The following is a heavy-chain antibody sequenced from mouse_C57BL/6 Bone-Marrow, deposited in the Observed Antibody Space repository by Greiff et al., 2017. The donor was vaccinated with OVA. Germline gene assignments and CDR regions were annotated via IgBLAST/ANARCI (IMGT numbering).Heavy chain of an antibody. D-gene: IGHD3-2*02. Sequence: QVQLKESGAELVRPGTSVKMSCKASGYTFTNYWIGWAKQRPGHGLEWIGDIYPGGGYTNYNEKFKGKATLTADKSSSTAYMQFSSLTSEDSAIYYCARLGSSGYLCPYYAMDYWGQGTSVTVSS. CDR2: IYPGGGYT. CDR1: GYTFTNYW. J-gene: IGHJ4*01. V-gene: IGHV1-63*01. CDR3: ARLGSSGYLCPYYAMDY.